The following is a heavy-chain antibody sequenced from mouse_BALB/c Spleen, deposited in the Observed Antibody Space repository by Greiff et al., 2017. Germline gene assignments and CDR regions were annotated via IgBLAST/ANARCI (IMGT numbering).Heavy chain of an antibody. Sequence: VQGVESGPGLVAPSQSLSITCTVSGFSLTSYGVHWVRQPPGKGLEWLGVIWAGGSTNYNSALMSRLSISKDNSKSQVFLKMNSLQTDDTAMYYCARGYDDAMDYWGQGTSVTVSS. V-gene: IGHV2-9*02. D-gene: IGHD2-12*01. CDR2: IWAGGST. J-gene: IGHJ4*01. CDR3: ARGYDDAMDY. CDR1: GFSLTSYG.